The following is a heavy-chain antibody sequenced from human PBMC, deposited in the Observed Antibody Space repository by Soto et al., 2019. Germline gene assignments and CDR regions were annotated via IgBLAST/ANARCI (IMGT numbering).Heavy chain of an antibody. CDR2: VWYDGSNA. Sequence: QVQLVESGGGVVQPGRSLRVSCAASGFTFSSYGMHWVRQAPGKGLEWVAVVWYDGSNAYYGDSVKGRFTISRDNAKNTLYLEMSRLRAEDTAVYHCAREGVGTAMGAFDYWGQGTLVTVSS. CDR3: AREGVGTAMGAFDY. CDR1: GFTFSSYG. V-gene: IGHV3-33*01. D-gene: IGHD5-18*01. J-gene: IGHJ4*02.